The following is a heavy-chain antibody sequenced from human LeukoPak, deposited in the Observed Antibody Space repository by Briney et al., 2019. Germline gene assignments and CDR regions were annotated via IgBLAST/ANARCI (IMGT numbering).Heavy chain of an antibody. CDR3: ARGGPCSSSQSWFDP. J-gene: IGHJ5*02. CDR2: ISGDGSRT. CDR1: GFTFSSYA. V-gene: IGHV3-23*01. D-gene: IGHD2-2*01. Sequence: PGGSLRLSCAASGFTFSSYAMSWVRQAPGKGLEWVSTISGDGSRTEYADSVKGRFTISRDNSKNTLYLQMNSLRADDTAVCYCARGGPCSSSQSWFDPWGQGTLVTVSS.